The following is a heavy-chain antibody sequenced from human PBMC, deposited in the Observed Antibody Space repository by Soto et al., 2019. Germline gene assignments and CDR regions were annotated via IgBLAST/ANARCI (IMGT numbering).Heavy chain of an antibody. V-gene: IGHV4-30-4*01. CDR3: AREGGAIPPIRMDV. CDR1: GGSISSGDYY. D-gene: IGHD2-21*01. J-gene: IGHJ6*02. CDR2: IYYSGST. Sequence: QVQLQESGPGLVKPSQTLSLTCTVSGGSISSGDYYWSWIRHPPGKGLEWIGYIYYSGSTYYNPSLRSRVTISVDTSKNQFSLKLGSVTAADTAVYYWAREGGAIPPIRMDVWGQGTTVTVSS.